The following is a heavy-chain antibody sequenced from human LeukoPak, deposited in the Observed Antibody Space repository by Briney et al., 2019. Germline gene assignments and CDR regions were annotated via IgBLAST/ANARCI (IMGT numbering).Heavy chain of an antibody. V-gene: IGHV3-30*02. D-gene: IGHD5-24*01. CDR3: ARDRDGQPIRLVDY. CDR1: GFTFSSFG. CDR2: LRYDGSNK. Sequence: PGGSLRLSCAASGFTFSSFGMHWVRQAPGKGLEWVAFLRYDGSNKYYADSVKGRFTISRDNSKNTVYLQMNSLRSEDTAVYYCARDRDGQPIRLVDYWGQGTLVTVPS. J-gene: IGHJ4*02.